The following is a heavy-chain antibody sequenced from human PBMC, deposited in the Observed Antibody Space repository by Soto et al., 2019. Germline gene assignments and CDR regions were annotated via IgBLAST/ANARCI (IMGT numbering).Heavy chain of an antibody. CDR1: GFTFSSYG. Sequence: HPGGSLRLSCAASGFTFSSYGMHWVRQAPGKGLEWVAVIWYDGSNKYYADSVKGRFTISRDNSKNTLYLQMNSLRAEDTAVYYCARDAGQLKGMDVWGQGTTVTVSS. J-gene: IGHJ6*02. CDR2: IWYDGSNK. V-gene: IGHV3-33*01. CDR3: ARDAGQLKGMDV. D-gene: IGHD3-10*01.